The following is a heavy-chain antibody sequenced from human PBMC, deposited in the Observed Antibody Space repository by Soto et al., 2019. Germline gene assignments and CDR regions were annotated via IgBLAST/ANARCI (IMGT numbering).Heavy chain of an antibody. J-gene: IGHJ6*02. D-gene: IGHD3-3*01. CDR2: IWYDGRNK. V-gene: IGHV3-33*01. Sequence: QAGGSLRLSCAASGFTFSNYGMHWVRQAPGKGLEWVAVIWYDGRNKYYADSVKGRSTISRDKSNNMLYLQMNSLRVEDTAVYYCARDLGFYDFWSAMDVWGQGTTVTVSS. CDR3: ARDLGFYDFWSAMDV. CDR1: GFTFSNYG.